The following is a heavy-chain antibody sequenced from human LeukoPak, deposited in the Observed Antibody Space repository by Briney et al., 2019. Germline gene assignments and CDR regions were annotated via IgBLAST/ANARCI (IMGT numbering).Heavy chain of an antibody. CDR3: ARGITTTVTTIGL. CDR2: ISYDGSNK. CDR1: GFTFSSYA. J-gene: IGHJ5*02. V-gene: IGHV3-30-3*01. D-gene: IGHD4-17*01. Sequence: GGSLRLSCAASGFTFSSYAMHWVRQAPGKGLEWVAVISYDGSNKYYADSVKGRFTISRDNSKNTLYLQMNSLRAEDTAVYYCARGITTTVTTIGLWGQGTLVTVSS.